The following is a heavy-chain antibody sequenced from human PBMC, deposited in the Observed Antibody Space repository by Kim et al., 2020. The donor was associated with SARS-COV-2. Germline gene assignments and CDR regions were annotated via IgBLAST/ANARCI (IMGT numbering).Heavy chain of an antibody. CDR1: GFTFDDYA. D-gene: IGHD5-18*01. CDR2: ISWNSGSI. Sequence: GGSLRLSCAASGFTFDDYAMHWVRQAPGKGLEWVSGISWNSGSIGYADSVKGRFTISRDNAKNSLYLQMNSLRAEDTALYYCAARGYSYGEGYYFDYWGQGTLVTVSS. CDR3: AARGYSYGEGYYFDY. J-gene: IGHJ4*02. V-gene: IGHV3-9*01.